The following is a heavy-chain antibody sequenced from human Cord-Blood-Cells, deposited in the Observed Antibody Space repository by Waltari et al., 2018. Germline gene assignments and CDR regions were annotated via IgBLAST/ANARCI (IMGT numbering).Heavy chain of an antibody. V-gene: IGHV4-39*01. Sequence: QLQLQESGPGLVKPSETLSLTCTVSGGSISSSSSYWGWIRQPPGKGLEWIGSIDYSGSTYYHPALKSGVTISVDTAKNQFSLKLSSVTAAYTAVYYCARRCSSTSCYFRVDYWGQGTLVTVSS. CDR2: IDYSGST. D-gene: IGHD2-2*01. J-gene: IGHJ4*02. CDR3: ARRCSSTSCYFRVDY. CDR1: GGSISSSSSY.